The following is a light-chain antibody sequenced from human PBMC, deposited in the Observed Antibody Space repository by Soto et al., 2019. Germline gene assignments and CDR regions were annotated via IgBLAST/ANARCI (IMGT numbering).Light chain of an antibody. J-gene: IGLJ2*01. CDR1: SNDIGAYNY. CDR2: DVT. Sequence: QSVLTQPASVSGSPGQSITISCTGTSNDIGAYNYVSWYQQHPGKAPKLLIYDVTNRPSGISDRFSGSKSGRTASLTISGLQPEDEADYYCSSYTSIIAVVFGDGTKLTVL. CDR3: SSYTSIIAVV. V-gene: IGLV2-14*03.